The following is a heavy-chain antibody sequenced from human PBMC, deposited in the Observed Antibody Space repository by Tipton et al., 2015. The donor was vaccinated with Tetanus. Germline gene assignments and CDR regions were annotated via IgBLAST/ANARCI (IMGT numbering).Heavy chain of an antibody. CDR2: IQNDGGET. CDR3: ARDSPDILLVPAV. CDR1: GSTFREYW. Sequence: SLRLSCAASGSTFREYWMSWVRQAPGKGLEWVANIQNDGGETYHLESVRGRFTISRDNAKNTLYLQMNSLRAEDTAVYYCARDSPDILLVPAVWGQGTLVTVSS. D-gene: IGHD2-2*01. J-gene: IGHJ4*02. V-gene: IGHV3-7*01.